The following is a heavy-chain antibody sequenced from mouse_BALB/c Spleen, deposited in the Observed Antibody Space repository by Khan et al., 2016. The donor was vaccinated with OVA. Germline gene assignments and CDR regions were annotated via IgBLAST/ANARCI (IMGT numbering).Heavy chain of an antibody. J-gene: IGHJ3*01. CDR1: GHTFSSYW. V-gene: IGHV1-9*01. D-gene: IGHD2-3*01. CDR2: ILPGSGST. Sequence: QVQLKQSGAELMKPGASVKISCKATGHTFSSYWIEWVKQRPGHGLEWIGEILPGSGSTKYNEKFKGKATFTADTSSNTAYLQLSSLTSEDSVVYYCSRVEANYDGYYHVSLFTYWGQGTLVTVSA. CDR3: SRVEANYDGYYHVSLFTY.